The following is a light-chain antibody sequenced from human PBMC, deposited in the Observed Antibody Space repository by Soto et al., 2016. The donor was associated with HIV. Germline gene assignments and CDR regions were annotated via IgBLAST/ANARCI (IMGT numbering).Light chain of an antibody. V-gene: IGLV3-21*03. CDR3: QVWDTTDHYV. CDR1: NIGTKS. CDR2: DDH. Sequence: SYVLTQSPSVSVAPGKTATITCGGNNIGTKSVHWYQQRPGQAPVLVVYDDHDRPSGIPARFSGSNSGNTATLTISRVEAGDEANYYCQVWDTTDHYVFGTGTRVTVL. J-gene: IGLJ1*01.